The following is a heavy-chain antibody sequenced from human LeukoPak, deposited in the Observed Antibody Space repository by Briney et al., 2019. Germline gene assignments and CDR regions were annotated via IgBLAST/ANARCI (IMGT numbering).Heavy chain of an antibody. J-gene: IGHJ5*02. CDR2: IYGTGTI. V-gene: IGHV4-4*07. D-gene: IGHD3-10*01. Sequence: SEALSLTCTVSGGSISSYYWSWIRQPAGKGLEWIGRIYGTGTITYNPSLQSRVTMSVDTSKNEFSLKMSSVTAADTAVYYCTRDSGTTGEVKFDPWGQGTLVAVSS. CDR1: GGSISSYY. CDR3: TRDSGTTGEVKFDP.